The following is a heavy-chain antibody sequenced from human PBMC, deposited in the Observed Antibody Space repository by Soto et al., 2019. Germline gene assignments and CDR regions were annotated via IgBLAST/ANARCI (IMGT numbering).Heavy chain of an antibody. V-gene: IGHV1-69*06. CDR1: GGTFSSYA. CDR3: VKEGYMRSDWYGQFDY. CDR2: IIPIFGTA. D-gene: IGHD6-19*01. Sequence: QVQLVQSGAEVKKPGSSVKVSCKASGGTFSSYAISWVRQAPGQGLEWMGGIIPIFGTANYAQKFQGRVTITADKSTSTAYMELSSLRSEDTAVYYCVKEGYMRSDWYGQFDYWGQGALVTVSS. J-gene: IGHJ4*02.